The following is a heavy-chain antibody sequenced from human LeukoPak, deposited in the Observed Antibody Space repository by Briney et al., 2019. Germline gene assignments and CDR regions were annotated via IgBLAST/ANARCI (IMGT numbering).Heavy chain of an antibody. CDR3: AKFHATWYGDT. CDR1: GNNFATYW. V-gene: IGHV5-51*01. CDR2: IYPGNSHT. Sequence: GESLKISCQGSGNNFATYWIVWVRQMPGKGLAWMGIIYPGNSHTRYSPSFQGQVTISADTSISTAYLHWSSLQSSDTAMYYCAKFHATWYGDTWGQGTLLTVSS. D-gene: IGHD6-13*01. J-gene: IGHJ1*01.